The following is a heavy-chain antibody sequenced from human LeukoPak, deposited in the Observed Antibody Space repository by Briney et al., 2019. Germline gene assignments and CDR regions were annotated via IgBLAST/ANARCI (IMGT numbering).Heavy chain of an antibody. J-gene: IGHJ3*02. Sequence: SETLSLTCTVSGGSISSYYWSWIRQPAGKGLEWIGRIYTSGSTNYNPSLKSRVTISVDTSKSQFSLKLNSVTAADTAVYYCARHSQSHVLRAFDIWGQGTMVTVSS. V-gene: IGHV4-4*07. CDR1: GGSISSYY. CDR2: IYTSGST. D-gene: IGHD2-15*01. CDR3: ARHSQSHVLRAFDI.